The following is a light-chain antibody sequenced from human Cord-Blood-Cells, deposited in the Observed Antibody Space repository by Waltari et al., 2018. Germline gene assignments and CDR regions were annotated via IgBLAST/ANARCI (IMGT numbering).Light chain of an antibody. CDR3: QQYNNWPLT. Sequence: EIVMTQSPAPLSVSPGERATLPCRASQSVSSNLAWYQQKPGQAPRLLIYGASTRATGIPARFSGSGSGTEFTLTISSLQSEDFAVYYCQQYNNWPLTFGPGTKVDIK. J-gene: IGKJ3*01. CDR1: QSVSSN. V-gene: IGKV3-15*01. CDR2: GAS.